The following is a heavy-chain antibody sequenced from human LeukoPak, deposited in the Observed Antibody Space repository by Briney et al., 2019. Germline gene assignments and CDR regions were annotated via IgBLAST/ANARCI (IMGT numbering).Heavy chain of an antibody. J-gene: IGHJ4*02. D-gene: IGHD4-17*01. V-gene: IGHV3-30-3*01. Sequence: GGSLRLSCAASGFTFSSYWMNWARQAPGKGLEWVAVISYDGSNKYYADSVKGRFTISRDNSKNTLYLQMNSLRAEDTAVYYCARKNDYGDEYFDYWGQGTLVTVSS. CDR1: GFTFSSYW. CDR3: ARKNDYGDEYFDY. CDR2: ISYDGSNK.